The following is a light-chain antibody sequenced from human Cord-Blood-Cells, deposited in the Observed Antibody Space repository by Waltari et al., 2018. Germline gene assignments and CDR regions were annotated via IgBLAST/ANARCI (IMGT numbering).Light chain of an antibody. CDR2: WAS. CDR3: QQYYSTPYT. J-gene: IGKJ2*01. CDR1: PSILYSSNTKNY. V-gene: IGKV4-1*01. Sequence: DIVMTQSPDSLSVSLGERATLNCKSSPSILYSSNTKNYLAWYQQKPGQPPKLLIYWASTRESGVPDRFSGSGSGTDFTLTISSLQAEDVAVYYCQQYYSTPYTFGQGTKLEIK.